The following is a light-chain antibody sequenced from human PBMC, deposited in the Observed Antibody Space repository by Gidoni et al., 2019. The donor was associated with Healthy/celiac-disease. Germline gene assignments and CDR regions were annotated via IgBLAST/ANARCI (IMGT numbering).Light chain of an antibody. CDR3: QKYNSALLFT. J-gene: IGKJ3*01. Sequence: DIQMTQSPSSLSASVGDRVTITCRASQGISNYLAWYQQKPGKVPKLLIYAASTLQSGVPSRFSGSGSGTDFTLTISSLQPEDVATDYCQKYNSALLFTFGPXTKVDIK. V-gene: IGKV1-27*01. CDR2: AAS. CDR1: QGISNY.